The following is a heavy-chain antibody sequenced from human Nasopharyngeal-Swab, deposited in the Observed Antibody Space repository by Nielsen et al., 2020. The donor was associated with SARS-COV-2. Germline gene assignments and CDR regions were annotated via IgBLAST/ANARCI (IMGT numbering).Heavy chain of an antibody. CDR3: AKPPMGDLRGWFDP. D-gene: IGHD3-16*01. Sequence: GGSLRLSCAASGFTFSSYGMHWVRQAPGKGLEWVAVISYDGSNKYYADSVKGRFTISRDNSKNTLYLQMNSLRAEDTAVYYCAKPPMGDLRGWFDPWGQGTLVTVSS. CDR2: ISYDGSNK. V-gene: IGHV3-30*18. J-gene: IGHJ5*02. CDR1: GFTFSSYG.